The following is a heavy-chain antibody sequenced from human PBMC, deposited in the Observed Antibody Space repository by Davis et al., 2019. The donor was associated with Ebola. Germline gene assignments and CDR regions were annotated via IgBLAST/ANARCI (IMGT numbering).Heavy chain of an antibody. CDR1: GYTFTSYD. J-gene: IGHJ5*02. D-gene: IGHD3-3*01. Sequence: SVKVSCKASGYTFTSYDISWVRQAPGQGLEWMGGIIPILGIANYAQKFQGRVTITADKSTSTAYMELSSLRSEDTAVYYCARGRYDFWSGYYGGWFDPWGQGTLVTVSS. V-gene: IGHV1-69*10. CDR2: IIPILGIA. CDR3: ARGRYDFWSGYYGGWFDP.